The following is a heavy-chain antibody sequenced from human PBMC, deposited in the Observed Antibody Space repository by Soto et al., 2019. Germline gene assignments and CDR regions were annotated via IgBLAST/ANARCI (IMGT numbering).Heavy chain of an antibody. J-gene: IGHJ4*02. D-gene: IGHD3-10*01. CDR2: INQDATRQ. CDR3: ARVGLFDGNKPITLEF. Sequence: AASGFTFSNYWMSWVRQAPGRGLEWVANINQDATRQSYVDSVEGRFSISRDNAKNSVYLQMNNLRVDDTAVYYCARVGLFDGNKPITLEFWGQGTLVTVSS. CDR1: GFTFSNYW. V-gene: IGHV3-7*03.